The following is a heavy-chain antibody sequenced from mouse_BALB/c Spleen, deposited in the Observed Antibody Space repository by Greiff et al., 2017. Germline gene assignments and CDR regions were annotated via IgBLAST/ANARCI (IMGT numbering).Heavy chain of an antibody. CDR1: GFTFSSYA. CDR3: AMDYSYAMDY. Sequence: EVKVVESGGGLVKPGGSLKLSCAASGFTFSSYAMSWVRQSPEKRLEWVAEISSGGSYTYYPDTVTGRFTISRDNAKNTLYLEMSSLRSEDTAMYYCAMDYSYAMDYWGQGTSVTVSS. J-gene: IGHJ4*01. CDR2: ISSGGSYT. V-gene: IGHV5-9-4*01.